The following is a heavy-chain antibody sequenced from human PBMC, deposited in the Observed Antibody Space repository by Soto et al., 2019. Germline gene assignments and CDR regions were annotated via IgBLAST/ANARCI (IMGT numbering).Heavy chain of an antibody. D-gene: IGHD3-22*01. CDR3: ARDVPYYYDSSGAFDI. Sequence: ASVKVSCKASGYTFTSYAIHWVRQAPGQRLEWMGWINAGNGNTKYSQKFQGRVTITRDTSASTAYMELSSLRSEDTAVYYCARDVPYYYDSSGAFDIWDQGTMVTVS. CDR2: INAGNGNT. J-gene: IGHJ3*02. V-gene: IGHV1-3*01. CDR1: GYTFTSYA.